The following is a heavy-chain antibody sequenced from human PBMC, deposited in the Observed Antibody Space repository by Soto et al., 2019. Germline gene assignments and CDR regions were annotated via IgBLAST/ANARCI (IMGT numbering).Heavy chain of an antibody. V-gene: IGHV1-2*02. CDR3: ARASGSPRTVYAPLGF. J-gene: IGHJ4*02. Sequence: ASVKVSSKASGYSLTEYYLHWVRQAPGQGLEWMGWINPTTGGTTYAQQFEGRVTMTRDRSVNTAYMELSRLRSDDTALYFCARASGSPRTVYAPLGFWGQGSLVTVS. D-gene: IGHD2-2*01. CDR1: GYSLTEYY. CDR2: INPTTGGT.